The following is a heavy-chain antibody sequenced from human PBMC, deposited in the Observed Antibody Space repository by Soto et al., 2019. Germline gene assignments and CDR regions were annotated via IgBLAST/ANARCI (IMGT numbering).Heavy chain of an antibody. Sequence: QVQLVQSGAEVKKPGASVKVSCKASGYTFISFGISWLRQAPGQGLEWMAWISPYNGNTNSAQKVQGRITMTTDTSTSTAYMEVRSLRSDDTAVYYCARDKAEMATIFDYWGQGTLVTVSS. J-gene: IGHJ4*02. CDR3: ARDKAEMATIFDY. V-gene: IGHV1-18*01. CDR1: GYTFISFG. CDR2: ISPYNGNT. D-gene: IGHD5-12*01.